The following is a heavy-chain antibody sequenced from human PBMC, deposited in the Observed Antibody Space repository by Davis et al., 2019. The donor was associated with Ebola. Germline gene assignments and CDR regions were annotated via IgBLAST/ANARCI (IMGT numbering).Heavy chain of an antibody. CDR1: GYTLTELS. D-gene: IGHD2-8*01. V-gene: IGHV1-24*01. J-gene: IGHJ6*04. CDR2: FVPDDGET. Sequence: AASVKISCNASGYTLTELSMHCGRQAPGKGLEWMGGFVPDDGETIYAQKFQGSVTMTEDTSTDKAYMELSSLRSEDTAVYYCASNEYCTNGVCYTRAYGMDVWGKGTTVTVSS. CDR3: ASNEYCTNGVCYTRAYGMDV.